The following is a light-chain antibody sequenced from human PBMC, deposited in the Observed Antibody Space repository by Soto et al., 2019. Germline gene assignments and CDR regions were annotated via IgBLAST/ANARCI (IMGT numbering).Light chain of an antibody. J-gene: IGKJ1*01. CDR2: GAS. CDR1: QSVSSSY. Sequence: EIVLTQSPGTLSLSPGARATLSCRASQSVSSSYLAWYQQKPGQAPRLLIYGASIRATGIPDRFSGSGSGTDFTLTISRLEPEDFAVYYCQQYGSSQSFGQGTKVEI. V-gene: IGKV3-20*01. CDR3: QQYGSSQS.